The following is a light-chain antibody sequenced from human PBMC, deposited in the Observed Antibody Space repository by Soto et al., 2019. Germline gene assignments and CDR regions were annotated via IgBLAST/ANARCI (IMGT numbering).Light chain of an antibody. Sequence: QSALTQPASVSGSPGQSITISCTGSSSDVGSYNLVSWYQQLPGKAPKLMIYEVSRRPSGVSTRFSGSKSGNTASLTISGLQAEDEADYYCCSYAGSPVFGGGTQLTVL. CDR3: CSYAGSPV. CDR1: SSDVGSYNL. J-gene: IGLJ7*01. V-gene: IGLV2-23*02. CDR2: EVS.